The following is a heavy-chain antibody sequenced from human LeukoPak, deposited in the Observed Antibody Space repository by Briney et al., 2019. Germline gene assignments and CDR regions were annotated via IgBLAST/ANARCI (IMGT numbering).Heavy chain of an antibody. J-gene: IGHJ4*02. V-gene: IGHV4-4*07. D-gene: IGHD4-23*01. CDR2: FYTSGRP. Sequence: SETLSLTCTVSGRSISSYYWSWIRQPAGKGLEWIGRFYTSGRPNSNTSLKSRVTMSIATSKNQFSLKLSSMTAADTAVYYCARDRYGGNSGEFDYWGQGTLVTVSS. CDR1: GRSISSYY. CDR3: ARDRYGGNSGEFDY.